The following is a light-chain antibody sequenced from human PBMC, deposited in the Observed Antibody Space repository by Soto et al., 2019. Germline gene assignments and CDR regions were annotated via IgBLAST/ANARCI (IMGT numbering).Light chain of an antibody. CDR1: SSDVGGYNY. CDR2: DVS. V-gene: IGLV2-14*03. CDR3: SSYTTSNTRQIV. Sequence: SVLTQPASVSGSPGQSITISCTGTSSDVGGYNYVSWYQHHPGKAPKLLIYDVSNRPSGISNRFSGSKSDNTASLTISGLQPEDEADYYCSSYTTSNTRQIVFGTGTRSPS. J-gene: IGLJ1*01.